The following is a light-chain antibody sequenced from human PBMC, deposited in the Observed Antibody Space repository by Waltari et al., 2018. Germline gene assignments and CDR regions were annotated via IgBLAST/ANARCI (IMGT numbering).Light chain of an antibody. CDR3: AAWDDTLSGVV. Sequence: QSVLTQPPPGSGTPGQRVTISCSGSSSNSGSNYVYWYQQLPGKAPKLLIYRNNQRPSGVPDRFSGSKSGTSASLAISGLRSEDEADYYCAAWDDTLSGVVFGGGTKLTVL. V-gene: IGLV1-47*01. CDR1: SSNSGSNY. CDR2: RNN. J-gene: IGLJ2*01.